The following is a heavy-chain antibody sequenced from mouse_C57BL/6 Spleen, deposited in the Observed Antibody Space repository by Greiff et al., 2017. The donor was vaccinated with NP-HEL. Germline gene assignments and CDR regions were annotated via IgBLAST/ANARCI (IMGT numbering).Heavy chain of an antibody. Sequence: EVKVVESGPELVKPGASVKMSCKASGYTFTDYNMHWVKQSHGKSLEWIGYINPNNGGTSYTQKFKGKATLTVNKSSSTAYMELRSLTSEDSAVYYCAIYPFAYWGQGTLVTVSA. V-gene: IGHV1-22*01. CDR1: GYTFTDYN. CDR3: AIYPFAY. D-gene: IGHD2-1*01. J-gene: IGHJ3*01. CDR2: INPNNGGT.